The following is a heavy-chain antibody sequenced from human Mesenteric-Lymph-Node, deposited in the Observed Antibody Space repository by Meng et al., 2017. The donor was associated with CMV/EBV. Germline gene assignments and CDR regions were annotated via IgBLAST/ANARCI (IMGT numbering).Heavy chain of an antibody. CDR2: ISSSSSYI. CDR1: GFTFSSYS. CDR3: ARDARYSAGKAYDY. Sequence: GGSLRLSCAASGFTFSSYSMNWVRQAPGKGLEWVSSISSSSSYIYYADSVKGRFTISRDNAKNSLYLQMNSLRAEDTADYYCARDARYSAGKAYDYWGHGTLVTVSS. J-gene: IGHJ4*01. V-gene: IGHV3-21*01. D-gene: IGHD5-12*01.